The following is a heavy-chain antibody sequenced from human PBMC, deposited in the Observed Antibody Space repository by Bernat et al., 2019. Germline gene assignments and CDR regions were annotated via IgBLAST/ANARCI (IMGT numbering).Heavy chain of an antibody. CDR1: GFTFSDHY. J-gene: IGHJ4*02. V-gene: IGHV3-72*01. CDR3: ARASSYSGTYETRNYFDS. CDR2: SRNKDKTFTT. Sequence: EVQLVESGGGLVQPGGSPRLSCAASGFTFSDHYMDWVRQAPGKGLEWVGRSRNKDKTFTTEYAASVTGRFTISRDESKNSLYLQMNSLKTEDTAVYYCARASSYSGTYETRNYFDSWGQGTLVTVSS. D-gene: IGHD1-26*01.